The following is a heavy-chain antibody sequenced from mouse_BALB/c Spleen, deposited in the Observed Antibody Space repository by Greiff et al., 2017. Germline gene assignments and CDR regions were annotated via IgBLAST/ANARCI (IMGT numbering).Heavy chain of an antibody. CDR2: IRLKSNNYAT. CDR1: GFTFSNYW. Sequence: DVKLVESGGGLVQPGGSMKLSCVASGFTFSNYWMNWVRQSPEKGLEWVAEIRLKSNNYATHYAESVKGRFTISRDDSKSSVYLQMNNLRAEDTGIYYCTRLYYRYDGGGYFDYWGQGTTLTVSS. V-gene: IGHV6-6*02. J-gene: IGHJ2*01. D-gene: IGHD2-14*01. CDR3: TRLYYRYDGGGYFDY.